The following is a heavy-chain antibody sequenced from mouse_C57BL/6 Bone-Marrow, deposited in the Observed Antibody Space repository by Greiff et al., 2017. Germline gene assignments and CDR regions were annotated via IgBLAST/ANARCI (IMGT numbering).Heavy chain of an antibody. V-gene: IGHV1-50*01. Sequence: VQLQQPGAELVKPGASVKLSCKASGYTFTSYWMQWVKQRPGQGLEWIGEIDPSDSYTNYNQKFKGNATLTVDTSSSTAYMQLSSLTSEDSAVYYCARSGATLAWFAYWGQGTLVTVSA. D-gene: IGHD6-1*01. J-gene: IGHJ3*01. CDR1: GYTFTSYW. CDR3: ARSGATLAWFAY. CDR2: IDPSDSYT.